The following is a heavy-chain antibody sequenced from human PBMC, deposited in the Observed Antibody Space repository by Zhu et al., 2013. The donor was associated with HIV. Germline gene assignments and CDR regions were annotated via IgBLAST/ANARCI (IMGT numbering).Heavy chain of an antibody. Sequence: QVQLVQSGSEVKKPGSSVKVSCKSSGGSFRSFGLSWLRQAPGQGLEWMGGIIPIFRTTNYAQRFQGRLTITVDVSTSTAYMELSSLTSEDTATYFCAKEPANTAFFDYWGQGTLVTVSS. CDR3: AKEPANTAFFDY. CDR2: IIPIFRTT. J-gene: IGHJ4*02. D-gene: IGHD2-2*01. V-gene: IGHV1-69*01. CDR1: GGSFRSFG.